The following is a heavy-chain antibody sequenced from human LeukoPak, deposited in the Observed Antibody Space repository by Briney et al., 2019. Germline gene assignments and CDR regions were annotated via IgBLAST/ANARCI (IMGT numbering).Heavy chain of an antibody. CDR1: GYTFTGYY. V-gene: IGHV1-2*02. CDR2: INPNSGGT. CDR3: AKLGATVGYSPIDY. D-gene: IGHD1-26*01. J-gene: IGHJ4*02. Sequence: ASVKVSCKASGYTFTGYYTHWVRQAPGQGLEWMGWINPNSGGTNYAQKFQGRVTMTEDTSTDTAYMELSSLRSEDTAVYYCAKLGATVGYSPIDYWGQGTLVTVSS.